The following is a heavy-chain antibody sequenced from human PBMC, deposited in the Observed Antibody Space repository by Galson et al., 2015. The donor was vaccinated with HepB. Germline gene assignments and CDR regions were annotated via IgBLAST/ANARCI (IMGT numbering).Heavy chain of an antibody. V-gene: IGHV4-59*01. Sequence: ETLSLTCTVSGGSISSYYWSWIRQPPGKGLEWIGYIYYSGSTNYNPSLKSRVTISVDTSKNQFSLKLSSVTAADTAVYYCARGRSGWDYWGQGTLVTVSS. CDR2: IYYSGST. J-gene: IGHJ4*02. CDR1: GGSISSYY. CDR3: ARGRSGWDY. D-gene: IGHD3-3*01.